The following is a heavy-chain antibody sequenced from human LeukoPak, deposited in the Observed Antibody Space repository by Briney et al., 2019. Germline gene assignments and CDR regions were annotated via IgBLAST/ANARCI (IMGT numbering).Heavy chain of an antibody. V-gene: IGHV4-39*07. D-gene: IGHD3-3*01. CDR2: IYYSGST. Sequence: SETLSLTCTVSGGSISSSSYYWGWIRQPPGKGLEWIGNIYYSGSTNYNPSLKSRVTISVDKSKNQFSLKLSSVTAADTAVYYCARDKGGITIFGVDPYGMDVWGQGTTVTVSS. CDR3: ARDKGGITIFGVDPYGMDV. CDR1: GGSISSSSYY. J-gene: IGHJ6*02.